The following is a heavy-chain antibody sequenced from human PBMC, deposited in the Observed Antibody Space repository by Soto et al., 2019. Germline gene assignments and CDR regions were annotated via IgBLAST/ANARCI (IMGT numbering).Heavy chain of an antibody. V-gene: IGHV2-70*18. J-gene: IGHJ6*02. CDR1: GGSISSYY. D-gene: IGHD3-3*01. CDR2: IDWDDNK. CDR3: ARIQTKNRYYYYGMDV. Sequence: TLSLTCTVSGGSISSYYWSWIRQPPGKGLEWLALIDWDDNKYYSTSLKTRLTISKDTSKNQVVLTMTNMDPVDTATYYCARIQTKNRYYYYGMDVWGQGTTVTVSS.